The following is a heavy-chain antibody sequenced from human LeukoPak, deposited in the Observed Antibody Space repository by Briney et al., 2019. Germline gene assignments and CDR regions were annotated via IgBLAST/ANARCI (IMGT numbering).Heavy chain of an antibody. CDR2: IIPIFGTA. CDR3: ARVVTMVRGVIITGGNYFDY. CDR1: GGTFSSYA. D-gene: IGHD3-10*01. J-gene: IGHJ4*02. Sequence: SVKVSCKASGGTFSSYAISWVRQAPGQGLEWMGGIIPIFGTANYAQKFQGRVTITADESTSTVYMELSSLRSEDTAVYYCARVVTMVRGVIITGGNYFDYWGQGTLVTVSS. V-gene: IGHV1-69*13.